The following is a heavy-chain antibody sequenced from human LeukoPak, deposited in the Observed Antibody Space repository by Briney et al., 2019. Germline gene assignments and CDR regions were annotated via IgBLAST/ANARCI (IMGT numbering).Heavy chain of an antibody. J-gene: IGHJ4*02. CDR3: SRQDTAMGWSDFDY. V-gene: IGHV5-10-1*01. CDR1: GYSFTSYW. CDR2: IDPSDSYT. Sequence: GESLKISCKGSGYSFTSYWINWVRQLPGKGLEWMGRIDPSDSYTTYSPAFQGHVTISTAKSISTSYLQWSSLKASDTAIYYCSRQDTAMGWSDFDYWGQGTLVTVSS. D-gene: IGHD5-18*01.